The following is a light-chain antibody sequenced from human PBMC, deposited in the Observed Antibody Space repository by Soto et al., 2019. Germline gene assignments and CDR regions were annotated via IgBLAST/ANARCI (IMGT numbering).Light chain of an antibody. V-gene: IGLV2-14*03. J-gene: IGLJ1*01. CDR1: SSDVGGYNF. CDR2: EVS. CDR3: SSYTTSSNVV. Sequence: QSVLTQPASVFGSPGQSITISCTGTSSDVGGYNFVSWYQQHPGKAPKLMIYEVSNRPSGVSNRFSGSKSGNTASLTISGLQPEEEADYYCSSYTTSSNVVFGTGTKVTAL.